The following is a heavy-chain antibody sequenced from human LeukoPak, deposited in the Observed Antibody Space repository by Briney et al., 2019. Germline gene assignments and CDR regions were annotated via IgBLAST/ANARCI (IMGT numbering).Heavy chain of an antibody. CDR2: IYYSGIT. Sequence: SETLSLTCSVSGGSISSSSYYWGWVRQPPGMGLEWIGSIYYSGITYYNQSLKSRATVSVDTSKNQFSLNLNSVTAADTAVYYCARRNGHSWDVGNWFDPWGQGTVVTVSS. V-gene: IGHV4-39*01. D-gene: IGHD6-13*01. J-gene: IGHJ5*02. CDR1: GGSISSSSYY. CDR3: ARRNGHSWDVGNWFDP.